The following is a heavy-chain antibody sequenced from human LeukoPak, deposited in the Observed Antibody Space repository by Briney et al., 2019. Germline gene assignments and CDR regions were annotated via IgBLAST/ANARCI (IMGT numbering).Heavy chain of an antibody. V-gene: IGHV1-46*01. CDR3: ATALLFFGVVKTFDY. D-gene: IGHD3-3*01. CDR2: MNPGGGST. Sequence: ASVKVSCKASGYTFTNYYMHWVRQTPGQGLEWMAIMNPGGGSTTYAQKLQGRATMTRDTSADTSTTTVYMELNSLRSEDTAVYYCATALLFFGVVKTFDYWGQGTLVTVSS. J-gene: IGHJ4*02. CDR1: GYTFTNYY.